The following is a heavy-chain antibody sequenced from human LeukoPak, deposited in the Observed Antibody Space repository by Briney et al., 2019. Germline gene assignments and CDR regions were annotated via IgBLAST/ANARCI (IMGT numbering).Heavy chain of an antibody. D-gene: IGHD3-22*01. V-gene: IGHV4-34*01. J-gene: IGHJ4*02. CDR1: GESFSGYY. Sequence: SETLSLTCAVYGESFSGYYWSWIRQPPGKGLEWIGEINHSGSTNYNPSLKSRVTISVDTSKNQFSLKLSSVTAADTAVYYCARGRNYYDSSGYYYFTFDYWGQGTLVTVSS. CDR3: ARGRNYYDSSGYYYFTFDY. CDR2: INHSGST.